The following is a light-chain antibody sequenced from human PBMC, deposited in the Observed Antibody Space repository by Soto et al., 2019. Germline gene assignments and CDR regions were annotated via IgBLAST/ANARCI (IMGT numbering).Light chain of an antibody. V-gene: IGKV3-20*01. CDR1: QSVSSTY. J-gene: IGKJ3*01. Sequence: EIVLTQSPGTLSLSPGERVTLSCRASQSVSSTYLAWYQQKPGQAPRLLISGASSRATGIPDRFSGSGSGTDFTLSISRLEPEDFAVYYCQQYGSSPFTFGPGTKVVIK. CDR2: GAS. CDR3: QQYGSSPFT.